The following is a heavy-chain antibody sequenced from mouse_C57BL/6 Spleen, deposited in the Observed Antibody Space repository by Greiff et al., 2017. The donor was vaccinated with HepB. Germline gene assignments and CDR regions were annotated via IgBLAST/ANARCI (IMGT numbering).Heavy chain of an antibody. J-gene: IGHJ2*01. CDR2: IDPSDSYT. D-gene: IGHD2-1*01. V-gene: IGHV1-69*01. Sequence: VQLQQPGAELVMPGASVKLSCKASGYTFTSYWMHWVKQRPGQGLEWIGEIDPSDSYTNYNQKFKGKSTLTVDKSSSTAYMQLSSLTSEDSAVYYCARWELPFDYWGQGTTLTVSS. CDR3: ARWELPFDY. CDR1: GYTFTSYW.